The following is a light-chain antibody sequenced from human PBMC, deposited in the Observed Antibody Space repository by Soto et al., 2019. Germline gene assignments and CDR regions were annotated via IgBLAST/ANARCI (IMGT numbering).Light chain of an antibody. CDR3: QQYNSWPFT. V-gene: IGKV3-15*01. CDR1: QFISRK. J-gene: IGKJ4*01. CDR2: GAS. Sequence: EIVMTQSPATLSLSPGETVTLSCRASQFISRKVAWYQQKPGQAPRLLIYGASTRATGVPASFSGSGSGTEFTLSISSLQSEHFAVYYCQQYNSWPFTFGGGTKVEI.